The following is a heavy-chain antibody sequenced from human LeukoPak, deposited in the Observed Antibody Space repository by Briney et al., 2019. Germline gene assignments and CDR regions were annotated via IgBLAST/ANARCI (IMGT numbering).Heavy chain of an antibody. CDR3: ARDTPESHYVWGSYRYTPPGAFDI. CDR2: IYYSGST. CDR1: GGSISSGDYY. D-gene: IGHD3-16*02. Sequence: SETLSLTCTVSGGSISSGDYYWSWIRQPPGKGLEWIGYIYYSGSTYYNPSLKSRVTISVDTSKNQFSLKLSSVTAADTAVYYCARDTPESHYVWGSYRYTPPGAFDIWGQGTMVTVSS. J-gene: IGHJ3*02. V-gene: IGHV4-30-4*08.